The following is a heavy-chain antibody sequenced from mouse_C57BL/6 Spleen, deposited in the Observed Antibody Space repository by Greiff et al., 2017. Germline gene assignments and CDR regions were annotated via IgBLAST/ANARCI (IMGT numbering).Heavy chain of an antibody. CDR3: TRGIYDGYYCAMDY. CDR1: GFTFSSYA. J-gene: IGHJ4*01. V-gene: IGHV5-9-1*02. D-gene: IGHD2-3*01. Sequence: EVNLVESGEGLVKPGGSLKLSCAASGFTFSSYAMSWVRQTPEKRLEWVAYISSGGDYIYYADTVKGRFTISRDNARNTLYLQMSSLKSEDTAMYYCTRGIYDGYYCAMDYWGQGTSVTVSS. CDR2: ISSGGDYI.